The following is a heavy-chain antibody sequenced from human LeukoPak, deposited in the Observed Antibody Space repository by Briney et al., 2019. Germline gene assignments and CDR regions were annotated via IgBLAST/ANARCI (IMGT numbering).Heavy chain of an antibody. CDR2: IYYSGST. V-gene: IGHV4-31*03. CDR3: ARRGYSGYATPFDY. Sequence: SETLSLTCTVSGGSISSGGYYWSWIRQHPGKGLEWIGYIYYSGSTYYNPSLKSRVTISVDTSKNQFSLKLSSVTAADTAVYYCARRGYSGYATPFDYWGQGTLVTVSS. CDR1: GGSISSGGYY. J-gene: IGHJ4*02. D-gene: IGHD5-12*01.